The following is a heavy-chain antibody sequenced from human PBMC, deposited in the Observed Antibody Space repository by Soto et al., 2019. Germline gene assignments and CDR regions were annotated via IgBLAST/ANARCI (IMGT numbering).Heavy chain of an antibody. D-gene: IGHD3-22*01. CDR3: ARSIVVITYIDY. J-gene: IGHJ4*02. V-gene: IGHV3-23*01. CDR2: ISGSGGST. Sequence: GSLRLSCAASVFTFSSYAMSWVRQAPGKGLEWVSAISGSGGSTYYADSVKGRFTISRDNSKNTLYLQMTSLRAEDTAVYYCARSIVVITYIDYWAQGTLVTVSS. CDR1: VFTFSSYA.